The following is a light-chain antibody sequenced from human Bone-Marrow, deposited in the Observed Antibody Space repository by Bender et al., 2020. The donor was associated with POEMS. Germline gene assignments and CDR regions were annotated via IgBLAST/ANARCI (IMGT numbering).Light chain of an antibody. V-gene: IGLV1-40*01. CDR2: ANI. CDR1: GAGFG. Sequence: GAGFGVNWYQHLPGTAPKLLIYANINRPSEIPDRFSGSQSGTSASLANTGLQSEDEAAYFCQSYDSDLNGWVFGGGTKLTVL. CDR3: QSYDSDLNGWV. J-gene: IGLJ3*02.